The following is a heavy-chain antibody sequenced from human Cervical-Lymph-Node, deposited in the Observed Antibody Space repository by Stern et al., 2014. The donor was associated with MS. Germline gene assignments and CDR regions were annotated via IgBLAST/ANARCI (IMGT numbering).Heavy chain of an antibody. D-gene: IGHD3-10*01. Sequence: VQLVQSGAEVKKPGASVKVSCKVSGSTLTDFFMHWVRQPHGKGLEWMGGFDPEDGETIYAQKFQGRVTMTEDTSTDKAYMELSSLRSDDTAVYYCATDYNYWGQGTLVTVSS. CDR1: GSTLTDFF. CDR3: ATDYNY. V-gene: IGHV1-24*01. J-gene: IGHJ4*02. CDR2: FDPEDGET.